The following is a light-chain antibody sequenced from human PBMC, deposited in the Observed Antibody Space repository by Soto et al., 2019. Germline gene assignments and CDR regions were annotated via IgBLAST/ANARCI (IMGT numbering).Light chain of an antibody. CDR3: QQSHSNPIT. J-gene: IGKJ5*01. Sequence: DIQMTQSPSTLSASVGDRVTITCRASQSISSWLAWYQQKPGKAPKLLIYDASNLQSGVPSRFSGSGSGTEFTLTISSLQPEDFATYYCQQSHSNPITFGQGTRLEIK. CDR1: QSISSW. CDR2: DAS. V-gene: IGKV1-5*01.